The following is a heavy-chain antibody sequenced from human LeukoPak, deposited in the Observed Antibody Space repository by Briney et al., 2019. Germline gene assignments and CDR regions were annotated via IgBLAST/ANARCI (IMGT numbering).Heavy chain of an antibody. Sequence: GGSLRLSCAASGFTFSSYAMGWVRQAPGKGLEWVSAISGSGGSTYYADSVKGRFTISRDNSKNTLYLQMNSLRAEDTAVYYCAKPTRPYYDFWSGYYGDPRYWGQGTLVTVSS. D-gene: IGHD3-3*01. CDR2: ISGSGGST. CDR3: AKPTRPYYDFWSGYYGDPRY. V-gene: IGHV3-23*01. J-gene: IGHJ4*02. CDR1: GFTFSSYA.